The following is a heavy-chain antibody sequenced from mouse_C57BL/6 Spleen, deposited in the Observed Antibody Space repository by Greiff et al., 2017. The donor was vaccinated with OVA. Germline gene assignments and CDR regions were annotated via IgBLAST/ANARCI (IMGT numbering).Heavy chain of an antibody. Sequence: EVQVVESGGGLVKPGGSLKLSCAASGFTFSSYAMSWVRQTPEKRLEWVATISDGGSYTYYPDNVKGRFTISRDNAKNNLYLQMSHLKSEDTAMYYCARVPYYYGSSFFDYWGQGTTLTVSS. D-gene: IGHD1-1*01. V-gene: IGHV5-4*01. CDR3: ARVPYYYGSSFFDY. CDR1: GFTFSSYA. J-gene: IGHJ2*01. CDR2: ISDGGSYT.